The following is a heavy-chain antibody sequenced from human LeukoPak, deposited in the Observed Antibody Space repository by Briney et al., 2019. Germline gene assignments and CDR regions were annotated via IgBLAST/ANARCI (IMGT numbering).Heavy chain of an antibody. J-gene: IGHJ4*02. V-gene: IGHV1-69*04. Sequence: ASVKVSCKASGGTFSSYAISWVRQAPGQGLEWMGRIIPILGIANYAQKFQGRVAITADKSTSTAYMELSSLRSEDTAVYYCAREDESGHYLGVVDYWGQGILVTVSS. CDR2: IIPILGIA. CDR1: GGTFSSYA. D-gene: IGHD1-26*01. CDR3: AREDESGHYLGVVDY.